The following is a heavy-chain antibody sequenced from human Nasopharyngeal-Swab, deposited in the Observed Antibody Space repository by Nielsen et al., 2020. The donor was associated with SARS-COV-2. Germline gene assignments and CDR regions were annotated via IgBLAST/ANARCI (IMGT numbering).Heavy chain of an antibody. CDR3: AKDMGNYYGSTRMDV. Sequence: GGSLRLSCTASGFTFDHYAMNWVRQAPGKGLEWVSGINWNSGSPGYADSVKGRFTISRDNAKNTLYLQMNSLRPEDTALYYCAKDMGNYYGSTRMDVWGQGTTVNVSS. CDR1: GFTFDHYA. V-gene: IGHV3-9*01. D-gene: IGHD3-10*01. CDR2: INWNSGSP. J-gene: IGHJ6*02.